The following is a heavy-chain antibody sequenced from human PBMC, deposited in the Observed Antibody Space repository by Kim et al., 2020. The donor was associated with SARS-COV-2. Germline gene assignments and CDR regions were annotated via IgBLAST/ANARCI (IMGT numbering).Heavy chain of an antibody. V-gene: IGHV3-21*01. CDR1: GFTFSSYS. CDR3: ARDGGYCSGGSCYYYGMDV. D-gene: IGHD2-15*01. J-gene: IGHJ6*02. Sequence: GGSLRLSCAASGFTFSSYSMNWVRQAPGKGLDWVSSITSSSSYTYYADSVKGRFTISRDNAKNSLYLQMNSLRAEDTAVYYCARDGGYCSGGSCYYYGMDVWGQGTTVTVSS. CDR2: ITSSSSYT.